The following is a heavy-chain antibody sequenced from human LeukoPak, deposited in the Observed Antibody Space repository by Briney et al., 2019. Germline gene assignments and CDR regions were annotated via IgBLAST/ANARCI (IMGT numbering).Heavy chain of an antibody. CDR2: ISNDGGGT. Sequence: PGGSLRLSCAASGFIFNNFGLIWVRQAPGKGLEWVSAISNDGGGTTYADFVKGRFTISRDNSKNTLLLQMNSLRAEDTALYYCAKGGSGYFLDLWGQGTLVTVSS. D-gene: IGHD2/OR15-2a*01. J-gene: IGHJ5*02. CDR3: AKGGSGYFLDL. CDR1: GFIFNNFG. V-gene: IGHV3-23*01.